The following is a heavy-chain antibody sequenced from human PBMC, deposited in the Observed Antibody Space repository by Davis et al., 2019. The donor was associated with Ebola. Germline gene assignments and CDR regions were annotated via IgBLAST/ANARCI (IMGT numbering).Heavy chain of an antibody. Sequence: GESLKISCAASGFTFSNYAMHWVRQAPGKGLEWVAVISYDGSNKYYADSVKGRFTISRDNSKNTLYLQMNSLRAEDTAVYYCVRSGTTSGYYGMDVWGKGTTVTVSS. V-gene: IGHV3-30*04. J-gene: IGHJ6*04. CDR2: ISYDGSNK. D-gene: IGHD1-7*01. CDR3: VRSGTTSGYYGMDV. CDR1: GFTFSNYA.